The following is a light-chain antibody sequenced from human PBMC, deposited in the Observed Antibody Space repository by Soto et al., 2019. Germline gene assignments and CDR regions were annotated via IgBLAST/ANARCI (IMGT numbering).Light chain of an antibody. CDR1: KDISNF. CDR3: QQYDDLPFT. J-gene: IGKJ3*01. V-gene: IGKV1-33*01. Sequence: DIQMTQSPSSLSASVGDRVTVTCQASKDISNFLNWYQQKPGRAPRLLIYDASNLETGVPSRFSGSGSGTHFTFTITSLQPEDFATYYCQQYDDLPFTFGPGT. CDR2: DAS.